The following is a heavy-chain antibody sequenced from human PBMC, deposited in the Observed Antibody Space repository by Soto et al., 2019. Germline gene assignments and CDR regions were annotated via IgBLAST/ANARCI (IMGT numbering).Heavy chain of an antibody. J-gene: IGHJ6*02. CDR2: IYPGDSDT. CDR1: GYSLTSYW. Sequence: PGPALKSSGKGCGYSLTSYWIGWVHQMPGKGLEWMGIIYPGDSDTRYSPSFQGQVTISADKSISTAYLQWSSLKASDTAMYYCARSGIGEYYGMDVWGQGTTVTVSS. CDR3: ARSGIGEYYGMDV. D-gene: IGHD2-21*01. V-gene: IGHV5-51*07.